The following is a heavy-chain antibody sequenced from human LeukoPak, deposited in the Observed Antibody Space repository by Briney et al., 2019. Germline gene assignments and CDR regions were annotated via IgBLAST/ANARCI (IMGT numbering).Heavy chain of an antibody. CDR1: GGSISSGSYY. CDR3: ARGTRYCTNGVCYHPPFDY. V-gene: IGHV4-61*02. Sequence: PSETLSLTCTVSGGSISSGSYYWSWIRQPAGKGLEWIGRIYTSGSTNYNPSLKSRVTMSVDTSKNQFSLKLSSVTAADTAVYYCARGTRYCTNGVCYHPPFDYWGQGTLVTVSS. CDR2: IYTSGST. J-gene: IGHJ4*02. D-gene: IGHD2-8*01.